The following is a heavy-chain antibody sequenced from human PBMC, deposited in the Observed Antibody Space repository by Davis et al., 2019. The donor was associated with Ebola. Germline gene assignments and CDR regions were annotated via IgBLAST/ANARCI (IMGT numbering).Heavy chain of an antibody. V-gene: IGHV4-61*01. D-gene: IGHD6-6*01. CDR3: ATNSSSTAGFDS. J-gene: IGHJ4*02. CDR1: GGSISSGHYY. Sequence: PSETLSLTCTVSGGSISSGHYYWTWIRQPPGKGLEWIGQIHYGGSTNYNPSLKSRFTISVDTSNNQFSLKLTSATAADTAVYYCATNSSSTAGFDSWGQGTLVTVSS. CDR2: IHYGGST.